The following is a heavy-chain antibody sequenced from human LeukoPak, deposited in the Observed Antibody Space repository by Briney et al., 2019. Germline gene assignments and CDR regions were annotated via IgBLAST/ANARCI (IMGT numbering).Heavy chain of an antibody. CDR3: ARDSTMTDGMDV. V-gene: IGHV1-46*01. D-gene: IGHD2-2*01. J-gene: IGHJ6*04. Sequence: ASVKVSCTASGYTFTIYYMHWVRQAPGQGLEWMGIITPSGGSTSYTQTFKGRVTMTRDTPTSTVYMELSSLRSEDAAVYYCARDSTMTDGMDVWGKGTTVTVSS. CDR2: ITPSGGST. CDR1: GYTFTIYY.